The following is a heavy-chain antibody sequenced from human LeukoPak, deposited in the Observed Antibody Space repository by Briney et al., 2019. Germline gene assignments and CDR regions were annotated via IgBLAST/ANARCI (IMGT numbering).Heavy chain of an antibody. CDR1: GFIFSNYG. D-gene: IGHD3-22*01. CDR3: ARDLEDSSPFGAFDM. CDR2: IWFDGIRK. V-gene: IGHV3-33*01. J-gene: IGHJ3*02. Sequence: GGSLTHSCAPSGFIFSNYGMHGVRQVPGKGLEWVAAIWFDGIRKYYADSVKGRLTISRDNSKHTLYLQMNSLRAEDTAVYYCARDLEDSSPFGAFDMWGQGTMVTVSS.